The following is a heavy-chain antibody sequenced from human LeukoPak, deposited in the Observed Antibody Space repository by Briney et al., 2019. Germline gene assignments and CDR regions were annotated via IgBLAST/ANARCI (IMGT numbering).Heavy chain of an antibody. CDR2: ISSSGSTI. J-gene: IGHJ4*02. V-gene: IGHV3-11*01. D-gene: IGHD2-21*02. CDR1: GFTFSDYY. Sequence: GGSLRLSCAASGFTFSDYYMSWIRQAPGKGLEWVSYISSSGSTIYYADSVKGRFTISRDNAKNSLYLQMNSLRAEDTAVYYCARVAHIVVVTAFYFDYWGQGTLVTVSS. CDR3: ARVAHIVVVTAFYFDY.